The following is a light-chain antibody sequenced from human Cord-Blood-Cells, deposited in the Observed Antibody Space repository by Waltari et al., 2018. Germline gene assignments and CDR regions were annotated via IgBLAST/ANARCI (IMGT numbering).Light chain of an antibody. Sequence: QSALTPPASVSGSPGQSITISCTGPSSDVGCYNLVSWYQQNPGKAPKLRFYEVSKRPSRVAKRFAGSKSGNAASLRFCGRQAEDEADYYFCSHAGSSTVVFGGGTKLTVL. CDR2: EVS. CDR3: CSHAGSSTVV. CDR1: SSDVGCYNL. V-gene: IGLV2-23*02. J-gene: IGLJ2*01.